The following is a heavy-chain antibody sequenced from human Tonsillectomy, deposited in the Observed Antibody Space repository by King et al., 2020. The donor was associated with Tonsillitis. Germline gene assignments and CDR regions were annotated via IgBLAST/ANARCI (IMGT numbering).Heavy chain of an antibody. D-gene: IGHD4-17*01. CDR2: INPNSGGT. Sequence: QLVQSGAEVKKPGASVKVSCKASGYTFTGYYMHWVRQAPGQGLEWMGWINPNSGGTNYAQKFQGRVTMTRDTSISTAYMELSRLRSDDTAVYYCASLVGGDPSIYDYGDSGDSWGDDYWGQGTLVTVSS. J-gene: IGHJ4*02. CDR3: ASLVGGDPSIYDYGDSGDSWGDDY. CDR1: GYTFTGYY. V-gene: IGHV1-2*02.